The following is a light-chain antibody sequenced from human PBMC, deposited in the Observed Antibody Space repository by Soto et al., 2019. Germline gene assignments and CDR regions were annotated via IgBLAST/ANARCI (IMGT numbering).Light chain of an antibody. V-gene: IGLV1-40*01. CDR2: GNS. CDR1: SSNIGAGYD. Sequence: QSVLTQPPSVSGAPGQRVTISCTGSSSNIGAGYDVHWYQQLPGTAPKLLIYGNSNRPSGVPDRFSGSKSGTSASLAISGLQSEDEADYYCVAWDDSLNGRVFGGGTKLTVL. J-gene: IGLJ2*01. CDR3: VAWDDSLNGRV.